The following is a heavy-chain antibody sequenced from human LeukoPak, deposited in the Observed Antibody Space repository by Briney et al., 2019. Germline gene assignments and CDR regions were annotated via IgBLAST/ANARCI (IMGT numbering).Heavy chain of an antibody. V-gene: IGHV3-53*01. CDR2: IYSGGST. Sequence: GGSLRLSCAASGFTVSSNYMSWVRQAPGKGLEWVSVIYSGGSTYYADSVKGRFTTPRDISKNTLYLQMNSLRAEDTAVYYCARSRSSGYYYITYFDYWGQGTLVTVSS. J-gene: IGHJ4*02. D-gene: IGHD3-22*01. CDR3: ARSRSSGYYYITYFDY. CDR1: GFTVSSNY.